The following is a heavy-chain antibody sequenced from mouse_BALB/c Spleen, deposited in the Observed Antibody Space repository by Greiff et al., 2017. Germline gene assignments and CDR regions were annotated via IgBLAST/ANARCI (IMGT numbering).Heavy chain of an antibody. V-gene: IGHV5-6*01. CDR1: GFTFSSYG. D-gene: IGHD1-1*01. Sequence: EVKLMESGGDLVKPGGSLKLSCAASGFTFSSYGMSWVRQTPDKRLEWVATISSGGSYTYYPDSVKGRFTISRDNAKNTLYLQMSSLKSEDTAMYYCASLYYYGSSYGSYWGQGTLVTVSA. CDR2: ISSGGSYT. CDR3: ASLYYYGSSYGSY. J-gene: IGHJ3*01.